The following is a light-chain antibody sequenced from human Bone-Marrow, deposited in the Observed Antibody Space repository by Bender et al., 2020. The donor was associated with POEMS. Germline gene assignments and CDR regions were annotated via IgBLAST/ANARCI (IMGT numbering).Light chain of an antibody. V-gene: IGLV3-21*02. CDR2: DDS. J-gene: IGLJ2*01. Sequence: SYVLTQPPSVSVAPGQTATITCGGNDIGRKSVHWYQQKPGQAPVLVVHDDSDRPSGIPDRFSGFNSGNTATLTISGTQAMDEADYYCQAWDTYSVIFGGGTKLTVL. CDR3: QAWDTYSVI. CDR1: DIGRKS.